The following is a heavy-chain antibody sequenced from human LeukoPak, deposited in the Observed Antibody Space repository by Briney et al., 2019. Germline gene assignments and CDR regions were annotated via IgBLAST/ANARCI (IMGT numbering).Heavy chain of an antibody. D-gene: IGHD3-3*01. J-gene: IGHJ4*02. Sequence: PSETLSLTCAVYGASFSGYYWSWLRQPPGKGLEWIGEINHSGSTNYNPSLKSRVTISVDTSKNQFSLKLSSVTAADTAVYYCARAFRGLRFLEWSTGYYFDYWGQGTLVTVSS. CDR2: INHSGST. CDR1: GASFSGYY. V-gene: IGHV4-34*01. CDR3: ARAFRGLRFLEWSTGYYFDY.